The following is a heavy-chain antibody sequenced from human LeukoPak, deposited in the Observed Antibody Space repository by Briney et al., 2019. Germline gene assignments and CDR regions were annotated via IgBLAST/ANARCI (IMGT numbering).Heavy chain of an antibody. V-gene: IGHV3-23*01. Sequence: GGSLRLSCAASGFTFSSYWMTWLRQAPGKGLEWVSIIGGRDDRTYYADFVGGRFTISRDNSKNILYLQMNSLRAEDTAVYYCAKDPNPLYDFWSGYKWGQGTLVTVSS. CDR3: AKDPNPLYDFWSGYK. CDR1: GFTFSSYW. J-gene: IGHJ4*02. D-gene: IGHD3-3*01. CDR2: IGGRDDRT.